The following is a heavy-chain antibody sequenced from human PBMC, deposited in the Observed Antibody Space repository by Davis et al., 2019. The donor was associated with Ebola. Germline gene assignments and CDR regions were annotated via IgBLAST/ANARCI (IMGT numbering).Heavy chain of an antibody. Sequence: ASVKVSCKVSGYTFTDYYMHWVQQAPGKGLEWMGLVDPEDGETIYAEKFQGRVTITADTSTDTAYMELSNLRSEDTAVYYCATDYPGIAAAGPNWFDPWGQGTLVTVSS. CDR3: ATDYPGIAAAGPNWFDP. V-gene: IGHV1-69-2*01. CDR1: GYTFTDYY. J-gene: IGHJ5*02. CDR2: VDPEDGET. D-gene: IGHD6-13*01.